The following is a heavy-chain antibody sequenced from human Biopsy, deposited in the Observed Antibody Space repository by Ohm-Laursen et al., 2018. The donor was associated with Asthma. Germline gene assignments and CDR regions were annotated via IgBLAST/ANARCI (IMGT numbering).Heavy chain of an antibody. CDR1: GFTFRNYG. Sequence: SLRLSCSASGFTFRNYGMHWVRQAPGKGLEWMALISYDGNYKDQGDSVKGRFTTSRDNSKLRLYLEINSLRVEDSAVYYCARESGQDSGGTGAFDRWGQGIMVAVSS. V-gene: IGHV3-30*03. CDR3: ARESGQDSGGTGAFDR. D-gene: IGHD4-23*01. CDR2: ISYDGNYK. J-gene: IGHJ3*02.